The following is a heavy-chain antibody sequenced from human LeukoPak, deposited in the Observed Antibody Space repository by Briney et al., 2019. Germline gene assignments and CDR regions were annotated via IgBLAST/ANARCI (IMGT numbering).Heavy chain of an antibody. V-gene: IGHV3-21*01. Sequence: GGSLRLSCAASGFTFSSYSMNWVRQAPGKGLEWVSSISSSSYIYYADSVKGRFTISRDNAKNSLYLQMNSLRAEDTAVYYCARDWNYYGSGSYYKWGQGTLVTVPS. J-gene: IGHJ4*02. CDR2: ISSSSYI. D-gene: IGHD3-10*01. CDR1: GFTFSSYS. CDR3: ARDWNYYGSGSYYK.